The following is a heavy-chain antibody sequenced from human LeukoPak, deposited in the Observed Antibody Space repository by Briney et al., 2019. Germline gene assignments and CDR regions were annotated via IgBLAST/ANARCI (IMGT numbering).Heavy chain of an antibody. CDR1: GYTFTSYA. CDR2: INAGNGNT. D-gene: IGHD3-16*02. J-gene: IGHJ4*02. V-gene: IGHV1-3*01. CDR3: ARGASYDYVWGSYPIGDY. Sequence: ASVKVSCKASGYTFTSYAMRWVRQAPGQRLEWMGWINAGNGNTKYSQKFQGRVTITRDTSASTAYMELSSLRSEDTAVYYCARGASYDYVWGSYPIGDYWGQGTLVTVSS.